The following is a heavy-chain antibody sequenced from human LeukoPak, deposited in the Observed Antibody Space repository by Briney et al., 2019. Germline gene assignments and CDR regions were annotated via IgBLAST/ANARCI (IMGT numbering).Heavy chain of an antibody. V-gene: IGHV3-23*01. CDR1: GFTFRRYD. J-gene: IGHJ4*02. CDR2: ISGSGGNT. CDR3: AKSRIEGPTPFHC. D-gene: IGHD1-26*01. Sequence: GGSLRLSCAASGFTFRRYDMSWVRQAPGKGLEWVSAISGSGGNTYYADSVKGHFTISRDNSKNTLYLQMNSLRAEDTALYYCAKSRIEGPTPFHCWGQGTLVTGSA.